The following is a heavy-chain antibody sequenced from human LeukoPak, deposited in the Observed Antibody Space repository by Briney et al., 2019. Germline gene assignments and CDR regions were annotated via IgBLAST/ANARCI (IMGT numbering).Heavy chain of an antibody. D-gene: IGHD3-16*02. J-gene: IGHJ4*02. CDR1: GFTFSSYS. CDR3: ARDPYYDYVWGSYRYEYYFDY. CDR2: ISSSSSYI. Sequence: GGSLRLSCAASGFTFSSYSMNWVRQAPGKGLEWVSSISSSSSYIYYADSVKGRFTISRDNAKNSLYLQMNSLRAEDTAVYYCARDPYYDYVWGSYRYEYYFDYRGQEPLVTVSS. V-gene: IGHV3-21*01.